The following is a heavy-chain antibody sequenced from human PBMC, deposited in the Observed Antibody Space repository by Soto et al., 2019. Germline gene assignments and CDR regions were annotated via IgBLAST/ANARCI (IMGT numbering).Heavy chain of an antibody. J-gene: IGHJ6*02. CDR1: GGSFSGYY. Sequence: SETLSLTCAVYGGSFSGYYWSWIRQPPGKGLEWIGEINHSGSTNYNPSLKSRVTISVDTSKNQFSLKLSFVTAADTAVYYCARGLIVGATKSGRYYYYGMDVWGQGTTVTVSS. V-gene: IGHV4-34*01. CDR2: INHSGST. D-gene: IGHD1-26*01. CDR3: ARGLIVGATKSGRYYYYGMDV.